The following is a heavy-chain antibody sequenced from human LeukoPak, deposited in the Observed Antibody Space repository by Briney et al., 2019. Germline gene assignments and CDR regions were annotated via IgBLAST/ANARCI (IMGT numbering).Heavy chain of an antibody. CDR3: ARHRDYDFWSGYPPPFDY. V-gene: IGHV4-59*08. D-gene: IGHD3-3*01. CDR2: IYYSGST. J-gene: IGHJ4*02. CDR1: GGSISSYY. Sequence: SETLSLTCTVSGGSISSYYWSWIRQPPGKGLEWIGYIYYSGSTNYNPSLKSRVTISVDTSKNQFSLKLSSVTAADTAVYYCARHRDYDFWSGYPPPFDYWGQGTLVTVSS.